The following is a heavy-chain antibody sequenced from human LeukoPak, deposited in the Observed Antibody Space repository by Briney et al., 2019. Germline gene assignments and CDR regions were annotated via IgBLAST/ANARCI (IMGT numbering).Heavy chain of an antibody. J-gene: IGHJ5*02. V-gene: IGHV1-2*02. CDR1: GYTFTGYY. D-gene: IGHD5-18*01. Sequence: GASVKVSCKASGYTFTGYYMHWVRQAPGQGLEWMGWINPNSGGTNYAQKFQGRVTMTRDTSISTAYMELSRLRSDDTAVYYCARDGKGGTRGYNFMGWFDPWGQGTLVTVSS. CDR3: ARDGKGGTRGYNFMGWFDP. CDR2: INPNSGGT.